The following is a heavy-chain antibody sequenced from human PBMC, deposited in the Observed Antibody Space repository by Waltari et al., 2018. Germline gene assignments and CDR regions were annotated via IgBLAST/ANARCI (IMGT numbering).Heavy chain of an antibody. Sequence: EVRLVQSGAEVKKPGESLTISCQASGYTFSHYWISWVRHLPGKGLEWMGTMDPADSETHYSPSFQGHVIISADKASSTASLHWSSLKASDSATYYCARENYYDSSGFSVSWGQGTLVTVSS. J-gene: IGHJ5*02. V-gene: IGHV5-10-1*03. D-gene: IGHD3-22*01. CDR2: MDPADSET. CDR3: ARENYYDSSGFSVS. CDR1: GYTFSHYW.